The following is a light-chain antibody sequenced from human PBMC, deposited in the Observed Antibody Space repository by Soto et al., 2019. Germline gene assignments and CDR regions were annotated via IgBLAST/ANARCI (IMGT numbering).Light chain of an antibody. CDR2: DDA. CDR1: NIGSES. CDR3: QVWESGSENYV. J-gene: IGLJ1*01. V-gene: IGLV3-21*02. Sequence: SYELTQPPSVSVAPGQTARITCGGKNIGSESVHWYQQKPGQAPVLVVCDDADRPSGIPERFSGPNSGNTATLTISRVEAGDEADYYCQVWESGSENYVFGPGTKVTVL.